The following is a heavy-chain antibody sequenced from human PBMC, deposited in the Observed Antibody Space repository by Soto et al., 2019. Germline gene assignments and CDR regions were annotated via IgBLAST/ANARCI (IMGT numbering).Heavy chain of an antibody. D-gene: IGHD1-20*01. J-gene: IGHJ4*02. Sequence: SETLSLTCAVYGGSFSGYYWTWIRQPPGKGLEWIGEINHSGSTNYKPSLTSRVTISVDTSKNQLSLKMSSGTAADTAVYYCARGRTLISGTSLGYWGQGTLVTVSS. CDR2: INHSGST. CDR3: ARGRTLISGTSLGY. V-gene: IGHV4-34*01. CDR1: GGSFSGYY.